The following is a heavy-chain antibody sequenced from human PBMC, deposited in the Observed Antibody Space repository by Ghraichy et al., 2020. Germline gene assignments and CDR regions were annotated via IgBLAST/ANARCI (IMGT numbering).Heavy chain of an antibody. J-gene: IGHJ4*02. CDR1: GFTFSSFA. Sequence: GGSLRLSCAASGFTFSSFAMSWVRQAPGKGLEWVSAISGSGGSTYYADSVKGRFTISRDNSENTLYLQMNSLRAEDTAVYYCAKDRIAVAGAKPQDYWGQGTLVTVSS. D-gene: IGHD6-19*01. V-gene: IGHV3-23*01. CDR3: AKDRIAVAGAKPQDY. CDR2: ISGSGGST.